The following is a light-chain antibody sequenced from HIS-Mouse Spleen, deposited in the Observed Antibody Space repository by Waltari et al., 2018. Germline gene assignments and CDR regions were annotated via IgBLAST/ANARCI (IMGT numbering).Light chain of an antibody. CDR1: SLRSYY. J-gene: IGLJ1*01. V-gene: IGLV3-19*01. CDR2: GKN. CDR3: NSRDSSGNHLSV. Sequence: SSELTQDPAVSVALGQTVRITCQGDSLRSYYASWYQQKPGQAPVLVIYGKNSLPVGIPDRVSGSSAGNTASLTITGAQAEDEADYYCNSRDSSGNHLSVFGTGTKVTVL.